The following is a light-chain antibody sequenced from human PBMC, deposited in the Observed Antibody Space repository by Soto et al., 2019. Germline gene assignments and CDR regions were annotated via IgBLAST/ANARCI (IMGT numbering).Light chain of an antibody. Sequence: QSALTQPASVSGSPGQSITISCTGSSSDIGGYNYVSWYQQYPGKAPKLLIYEVSNRPSGVSNRFSGSKSGNTASLTISGLQAEDEADYYCSSYATSIGVFGGGTKVNVL. CDR3: SSYATSIGV. J-gene: IGLJ3*02. V-gene: IGLV2-14*03. CDR2: EVS. CDR1: SSDIGGYNY.